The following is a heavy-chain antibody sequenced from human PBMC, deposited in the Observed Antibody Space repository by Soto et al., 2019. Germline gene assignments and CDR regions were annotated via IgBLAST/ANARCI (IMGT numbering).Heavy chain of an antibody. CDR3: SGQHYYAGYGYDVDD. J-gene: IGHJ4*02. CDR1: GDSISNSRFY. D-gene: IGHD3-22*01. CDR2: IHYSRST. Sequence: SGTLSLTCSVSGDSISNSRFYWAWIRQPPGKGLEWIGNIHYSRSTYYDSSLNSRATISVDTSKNQFSLKLSSVTAADTAVYCCSGQHYYAGYGYDVDDWGQGTLVTVSS. V-gene: IGHV4-39*01.